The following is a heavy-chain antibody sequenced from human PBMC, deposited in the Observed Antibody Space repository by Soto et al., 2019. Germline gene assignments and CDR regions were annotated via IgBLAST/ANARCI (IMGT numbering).Heavy chain of an antibody. Sequence: GGSLRLSCAASGFTFSIYSMNWVRQAPGKGLEWISYISSTSSTIYYADSVKVRFTTSRDNAKNSLYLQMNSLRAEDTAVYYCATYYGSGSYFPDHYYYGMDVWGQGTTVTVSS. J-gene: IGHJ6*02. D-gene: IGHD3-10*01. CDR2: ISSTSSTI. V-gene: IGHV3-48*01. CDR1: GFTFSIYS. CDR3: ATYYGSGSYFPDHYYYGMDV.